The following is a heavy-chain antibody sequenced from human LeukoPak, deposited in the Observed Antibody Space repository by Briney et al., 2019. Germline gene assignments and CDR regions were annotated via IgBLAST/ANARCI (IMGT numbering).Heavy chain of an antibody. CDR1: GGTLNNDI. J-gene: IGHJ6*02. D-gene: IGHD1-26*01. Sequence: VASVKVSCKASGGTLNNDILNWVRQAPGQGLGWVGRIIPSLGVINHAREFQGRVTIIADTSTDTAYLELSSLRSEDTAIYYCARSPVGVEGHYYAYYGMDVWGHGTTVTVSS. CDR3: ARSPVGVEGHYYAYYGMDV. CDR2: IIPSLGVI. V-gene: IGHV1-69*02.